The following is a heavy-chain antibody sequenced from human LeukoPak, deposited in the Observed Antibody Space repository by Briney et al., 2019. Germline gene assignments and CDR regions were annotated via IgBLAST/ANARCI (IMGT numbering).Heavy chain of an antibody. V-gene: IGHV3-23*01. Sequence: GGSLRLSCAASGFTFSSYARSWVRQAPGKGLEWVSAISGSGGSTYYADSVKGRFTISRDNSKNTLYLQMNSLRAEDTAVYYCAKHCSSTSCYFWGQGTLVTVSS. D-gene: IGHD2-2*01. CDR1: GFTFSSYA. CDR2: ISGSGGST. J-gene: IGHJ4*02. CDR3: AKHCSSTSCYF.